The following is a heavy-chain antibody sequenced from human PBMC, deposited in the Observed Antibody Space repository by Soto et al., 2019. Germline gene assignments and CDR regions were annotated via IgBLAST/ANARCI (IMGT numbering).Heavy chain of an antibody. CDR3: ARLDTSGYYYCGMDV. CDR1: GYDFATYW. D-gene: IGHD3-22*01. Sequence: EVQLVQSGAEVKKPGESLKISCKGSGYDFATYWIGWVRQMSGKGLEWMGIIYPRDSDTKYSPSFQGQVTISADKSISTAYLQWSSLKASDTAMYYCARLDTSGYYYCGMDVWGQGTTVTVS. V-gene: IGHV5-51*01. CDR2: IYPRDSDT. J-gene: IGHJ6*02.